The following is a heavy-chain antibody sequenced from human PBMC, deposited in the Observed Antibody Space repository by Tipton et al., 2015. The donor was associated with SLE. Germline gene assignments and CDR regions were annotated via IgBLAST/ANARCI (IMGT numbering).Heavy chain of an antibody. Sequence: LSLTCTVSGGSISSYYWSWIRQPPGKGLEWIGYIYYSGSTKYYADSVKGRFTISRDNAKNSLFLQMNTLRAEDTAVYYCASSRRGMFDYWGQGTLVTVSS. V-gene: IGHV3-11*04. CDR3: ASSRRGMFDY. J-gene: IGHJ4*02. CDR1: GGSISSYY. CDR2: IYYSGSTK.